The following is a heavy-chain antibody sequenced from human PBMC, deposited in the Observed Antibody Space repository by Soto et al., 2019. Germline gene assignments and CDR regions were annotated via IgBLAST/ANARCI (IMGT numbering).Heavy chain of an antibody. CDR2: ISFDGGNK. J-gene: IGHJ6*02. CDR3: AKGIPGYYYGMDV. Sequence: XESLSLSCAASGFIFSSYTMHWVRQAPGKGLEWVAVISFDGGNKYYADSVKGRFTISRDNSKNTLFLQMNRLSAEDTAMYYCAKGIPGYYYGMDVWGQGTTVTVSS. D-gene: IGHD5-18*01. CDR1: GFIFSSYT. V-gene: IGHV3-30-3*01.